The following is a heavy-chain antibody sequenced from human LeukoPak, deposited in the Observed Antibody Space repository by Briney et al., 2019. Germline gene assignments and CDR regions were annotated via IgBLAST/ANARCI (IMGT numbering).Heavy chain of an antibody. V-gene: IGHV1-46*01. Sequence: GASVKVSCKASGYTFTSYYMHWVRQAPGQGLEWMGIINPSGGSTSYAQKFQGRVTMTRDTSISTAYMELSRLRSDDTAVYYCARAYSLGPPTSIAAAGSFDYWGQGTLVTVSS. D-gene: IGHD6-13*01. CDR2: INPSGGST. CDR1: GYTFTSYY. CDR3: ARAYSLGPPTSIAAAGSFDY. J-gene: IGHJ4*02.